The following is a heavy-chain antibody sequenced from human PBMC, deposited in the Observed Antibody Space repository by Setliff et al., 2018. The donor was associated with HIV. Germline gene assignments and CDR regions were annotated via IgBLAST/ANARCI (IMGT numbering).Heavy chain of an antibody. V-gene: IGHV1-46*01. CDR3: AREFPGGTKGFDY. CDR2: IAPSSGGI. Sequence: GASVKVSCKASGYTFTSYMLHWVRQAAGQGLEWVGRIAPSSGGIHYAQKFQDRVTMTRDTSTSTVYMDLSRLRSEDTAVYYCAREFPGGTKGFDYWGQGTLVTVSS. J-gene: IGHJ4*02. D-gene: IGHD1-1*01. CDR1: GYTFTSYM.